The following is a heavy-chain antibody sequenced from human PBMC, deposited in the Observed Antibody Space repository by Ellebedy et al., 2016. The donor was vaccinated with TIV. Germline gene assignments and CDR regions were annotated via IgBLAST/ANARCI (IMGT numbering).Heavy chain of an antibody. Sequence: GGSLRLSCLASGFSFSDYYMSWVRQAPGKGLEWVAYITGPSDPIRYADSVKGRFTISRDNAKNSLYLQMNSLRVEDTAVYYCARDPSYGSGRSHVYQHWGQGTLVTVSS. J-gene: IGHJ1*01. CDR1: GFSFSDYY. V-gene: IGHV3-11*01. CDR2: ITGPSDPI. CDR3: ARDPSYGSGRSHVYQH. D-gene: IGHD3-10*01.